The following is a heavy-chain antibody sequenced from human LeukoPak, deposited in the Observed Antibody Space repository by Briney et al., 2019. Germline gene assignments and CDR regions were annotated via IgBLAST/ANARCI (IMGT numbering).Heavy chain of an antibody. D-gene: IGHD6-13*01. CDR1: GGSFSGYY. J-gene: IGHJ4*02. Sequence: SETLSLTCAVYGGSFSGYYWSWIRQPPGKGLEWIGEINHSGSTNYNPSLKSRVTISVDTSKNQFSLKLSSVTAADTAVYYCARGRGSSSWHYFDYWGQGTLVTVSS. V-gene: IGHV4-34*01. CDR3: ARGRGSSSWHYFDY. CDR2: INHSGST.